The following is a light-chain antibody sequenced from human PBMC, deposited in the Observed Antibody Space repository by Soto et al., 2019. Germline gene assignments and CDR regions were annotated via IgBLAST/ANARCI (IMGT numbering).Light chain of an antibody. V-gene: IGKV4-1*01. J-gene: IGKJ5*01. CDR2: WAS. CDR1: QSVLYSSYNKSY. CDR3: QQYYSTLIT. Sequence: EIALTQSPDSLALPLGERATMNCKSSQSVLYSSYNKSYLAWYQVKPGRPPKLLFSWASTRESGVPDRFSGSGSGTDFTLTISSLQAEDVAFHYCQQYYSTLITFGQGTRLEIK.